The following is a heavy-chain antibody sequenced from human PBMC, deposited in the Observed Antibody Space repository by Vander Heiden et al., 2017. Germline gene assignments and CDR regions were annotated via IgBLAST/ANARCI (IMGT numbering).Heavy chain of an antibody. D-gene: IGHD3-10*01. Sequence: QVPLVQSGAAVKKPGASVKVSCQASGYTSTGYYMHWVRQAPGQGLEWMGRINPNSGGTNYAQKFQGRVTMARDTSISTAYMELSRLRSDDTAVYYCARQGFGPFDAFDIWGQGTMVTVSS. J-gene: IGHJ3*02. V-gene: IGHV1-2*06. CDR1: GYTSTGYY. CDR2: INPNSGGT. CDR3: ARQGFGPFDAFDI.